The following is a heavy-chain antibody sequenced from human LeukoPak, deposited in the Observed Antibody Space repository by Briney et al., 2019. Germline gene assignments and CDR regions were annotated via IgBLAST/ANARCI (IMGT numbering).Heavy chain of an antibody. V-gene: IGHV4-38-2*01. CDR1: GYSISSGYY. CDR3: ASVAARYYYYYYMDV. CDR2: IYHSGST. Sequence: SETLSLTCAVSGYSISSGYYWGCIRQPPGKGLEWIGGIYHSGSTYYNPSLKSRVTISVDTSKNQFSLKLSSVTAADTAVYYCASVAARYYYYYYMDVWGKGTTVTVSS. D-gene: IGHD6-6*01. J-gene: IGHJ6*03.